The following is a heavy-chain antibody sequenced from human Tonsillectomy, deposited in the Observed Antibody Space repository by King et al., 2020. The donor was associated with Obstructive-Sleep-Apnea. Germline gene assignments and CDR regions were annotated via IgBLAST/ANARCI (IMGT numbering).Heavy chain of an antibody. V-gene: IGHV2-26*01. CDR1: GFSLSSAKMG. Sequence: FTLKESGPVLVKPTETLTLTCTVSGFSLSSAKMGGSWIRQPPGKALEWRADIFSDDEKSYSTSLRGRHTISKETPKSQVVLKFTNMDPVDTATYYCAREPAAIPIYFDYWGQGTLVTVSS. J-gene: IGHJ4*02. D-gene: IGHD2-2*01. CDR3: AREPAAIPIYFDY. CDR2: IFSDDEK.